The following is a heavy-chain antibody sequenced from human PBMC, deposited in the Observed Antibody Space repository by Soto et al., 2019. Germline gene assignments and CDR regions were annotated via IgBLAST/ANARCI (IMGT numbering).Heavy chain of an antibody. CDR1: GFTFSSYG. Sequence: QVQLVESGGGVVQPGRSLRLSCAASGFTFSSYGMHWVRQAPGKGLEWVAVISYDGSNKYYADSVKGRFTISRDNSKNTLYLQMNSLRAEDTAVYYCAKLPTAGGMGVWGQGTTVTVSS. CDR3: AKLPTAGGMGV. CDR2: ISYDGSNK. V-gene: IGHV3-30*18. J-gene: IGHJ6*02.